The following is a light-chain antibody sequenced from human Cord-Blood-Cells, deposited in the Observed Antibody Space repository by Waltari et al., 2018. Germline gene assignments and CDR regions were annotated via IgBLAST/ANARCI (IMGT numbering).Light chain of an antibody. CDR3: QSYDSSNQV. CDR1: SASIASNS. Sequence: NFMLPPPHSVSESPGKTVTISCTRSSASIASNSVQWYQQRPGSSPTTVIYEDTQRPSGVPDRFSGSIDSSSNSASLTISGLKTEDEADYYCQSYDSSNQVFGGGTKLTVL. J-gene: IGLJ3*02. V-gene: IGLV6-57*01. CDR2: EDT.